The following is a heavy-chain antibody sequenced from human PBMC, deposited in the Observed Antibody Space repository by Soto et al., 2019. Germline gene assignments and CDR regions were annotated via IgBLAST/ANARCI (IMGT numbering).Heavy chain of an antibody. V-gene: IGHV3-15*07. J-gene: IGHJ4*02. D-gene: IGHD1-26*01. CDR3: VWESKVFSAWH. CDR1: GLKFSDAW. Sequence: EVQVTESEGGLVKPGGSLRLSCEVSGLKFSDAWMNWVRQAPGKGLEWVGRMKSYGGGTDYAAPVKGRFTISRDDSKNTVFLQMDSLKVEDTAVYYCVWESKVFSAWHWGQGILVTVSS. CDR2: MKSYGGGT.